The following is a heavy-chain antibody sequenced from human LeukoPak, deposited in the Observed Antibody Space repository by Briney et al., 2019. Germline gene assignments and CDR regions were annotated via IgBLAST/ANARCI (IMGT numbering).Heavy chain of an antibody. V-gene: IGHV3-15*01. CDR1: GFTFSNAW. D-gene: IGHD2-15*01. J-gene: IGHJ4*02. Sequence: GGSLRLSCAASGFTFSNAWMSWVRQAPGKGLEWVGHIKSKTDGGTTDYAAPVKGRFTISRDDSKNTLYLQMNSLKTEDTAVYYCTTDPNCSGGSCSTWGQGTLVTVSS. CDR2: IKSKTDGGTT. CDR3: TTDPNCSGGSCST.